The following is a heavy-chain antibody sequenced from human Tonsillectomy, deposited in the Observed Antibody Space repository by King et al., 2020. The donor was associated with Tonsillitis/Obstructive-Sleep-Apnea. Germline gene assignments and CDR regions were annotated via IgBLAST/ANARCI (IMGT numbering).Heavy chain of an antibody. J-gene: IGHJ6*03. D-gene: IGHD2-2*01. CDR1: GYTFTSYA. Sequence: VQLVESGSELKKPGASVKVSCKASGYTFTSYAMNWVRQAPGQGLEWMGWINTNTGNPTYAQGFTGRFVFSLDTSVSTAYLQVSSLKAEDTAVYYCARGLGNMEYQLSYYYYYMDVWGKGTTVTVSS. V-gene: IGHV7-4-1*02. CDR2: INTNTGNP. CDR3: ARGLGNMEYQLSYYYYYMDV.